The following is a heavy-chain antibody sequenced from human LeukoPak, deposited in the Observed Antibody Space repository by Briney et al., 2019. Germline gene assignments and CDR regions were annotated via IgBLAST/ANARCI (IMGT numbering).Heavy chain of an antibody. D-gene: IGHD4-11*01. CDR3: ARFHYSNYYSYYMDV. Sequence: SVKVSCKASGGTFSSYAISWVRQAPGQGLEWMGGIIPIFGTANYAQKFQGRVTITTDESTSTAYMELSSLRSEDTAVYYCARFHYSNYYSYYMDVWGKGPTVPVPS. CDR1: GGTFSSYA. V-gene: IGHV1-69*05. CDR2: IIPIFGTA. J-gene: IGHJ6*03.